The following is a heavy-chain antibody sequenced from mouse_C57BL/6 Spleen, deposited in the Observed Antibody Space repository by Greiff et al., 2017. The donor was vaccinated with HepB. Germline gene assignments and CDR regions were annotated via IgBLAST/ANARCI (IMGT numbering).Heavy chain of an antibody. D-gene: IGHD3-2*01. Sequence: VQLQQPGAELVKPGASVKLSCKASGYTFTSYWMHWVKQRPGQGLEWIGMIHPNSGSTNYNEKFKSKATLTVDKSSSTAYMQLSSLTSEDSAVYYCARSTAHWYFDVWGTGTTVTVSS. V-gene: IGHV1-64*01. J-gene: IGHJ1*03. CDR2: IHPNSGST. CDR1: GYTFTSYW. CDR3: ARSTAHWYFDV.